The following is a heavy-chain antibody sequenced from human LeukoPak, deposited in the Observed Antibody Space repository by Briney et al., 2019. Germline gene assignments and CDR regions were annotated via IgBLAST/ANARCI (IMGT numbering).Heavy chain of an antibody. Sequence: GASVKVSCKASGYTFTGYYMHWVRQAPGQGLEWTGWINPNSGGTNYAQKFQGRVTMTRDTSISTAYMELSRLRSDDTAVYYCARIRRASSGSYYYFDYWGQGTLVTVSS. CDR1: GYTFTGYY. CDR2: INPNSGGT. CDR3: ARIRRASSGSYYYFDY. J-gene: IGHJ4*02. D-gene: IGHD1-26*01. V-gene: IGHV1-2*02.